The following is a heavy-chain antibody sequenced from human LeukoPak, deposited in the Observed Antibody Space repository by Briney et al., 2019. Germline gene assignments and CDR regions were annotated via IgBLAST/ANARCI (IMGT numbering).Heavy chain of an antibody. V-gene: IGHV3-23*01. D-gene: IGHD6-19*01. J-gene: IGHJ4*02. CDR3: ARGRAVAGIFDY. Sequence: GGSLRLSCAASGFTFSSHAMSCVRQPPGKGLEWVSAISGSGGSTYYADSVKGRFTISRDNSKNTLYLQMSSLRAEDTAVYYCARGRAVAGIFDYWGQGTLVTVSS. CDR2: ISGSGGST. CDR1: GFTFSSHA.